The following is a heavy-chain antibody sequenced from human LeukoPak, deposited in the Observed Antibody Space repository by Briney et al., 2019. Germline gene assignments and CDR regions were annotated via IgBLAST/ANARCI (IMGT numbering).Heavy chain of an antibody. J-gene: IGHJ5*02. Sequence: GGSLRLSCAASGFTFSSYAMSRVRQAPGKGLEWVSAISGSGGSTYYADSVKGRFTISRDNSKNTLYLQMNSLRAEDTAVYYCAKNLLGRITIFGVVQEDNWFDPWGQGTLVTVSS. CDR3: AKNLLGRITIFGVVQEDNWFDP. CDR2: ISGSGGST. D-gene: IGHD3-3*01. V-gene: IGHV3-23*01. CDR1: GFTFSSYA.